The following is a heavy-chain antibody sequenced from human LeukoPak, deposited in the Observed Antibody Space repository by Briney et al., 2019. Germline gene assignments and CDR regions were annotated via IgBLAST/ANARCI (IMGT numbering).Heavy chain of an antibody. CDR1: GFTFSKYW. D-gene: IGHD6-19*01. CDR2: INTDGTVT. J-gene: IGHJ4*02. Sequence: GGSLRLSCAASGFTFSKYWMLWVRQAPGKGLESVSRINTDGTVTTYADSVKGRFTVSRDNSKNTLYLQMNSLRAEDTAVYYCARDKQWLVQGLLPYFDYWGQGTLVRVSS. CDR3: ARDKQWLVQGLLPYFDY. V-gene: IGHV3-74*01.